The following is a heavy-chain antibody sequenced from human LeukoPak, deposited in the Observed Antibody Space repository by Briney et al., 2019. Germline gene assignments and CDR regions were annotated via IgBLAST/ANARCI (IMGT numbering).Heavy chain of an antibody. CDR3: ARDWDYYFDD. Sequence: SVKLSCKASVGTFSSYAITRVREAPGPGLEWMGGIIHIFGTANYAQKCQGRVTITADESTSTAYMELSSLRSEDTAVYYCARDWDYYFDDWGQGTLVTVSS. J-gene: IGHJ4*02. D-gene: IGHD1-26*01. CDR2: IIHIFGTA. CDR1: VGTFSSYA. V-gene: IGHV1-69*01.